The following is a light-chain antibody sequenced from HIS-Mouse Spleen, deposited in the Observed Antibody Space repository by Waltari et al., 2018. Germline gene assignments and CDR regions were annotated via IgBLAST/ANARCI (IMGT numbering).Light chain of an antibody. CDR3: QQYGSTPPWP. V-gene: IGKV3-20*01. CDR1: QSVSSSY. J-gene: IGKJ1*01. CDR2: GAS. Sequence: EIVLTQSPGTLSLSPGERATLSCRASQSVSSSYLAWYQQKPGQAPGLLIYGASSRATGIPDRFSGSGSGTDFTLTISRLETDDFAVYFCQQYGSTPPWPFGQGTTVAIK.